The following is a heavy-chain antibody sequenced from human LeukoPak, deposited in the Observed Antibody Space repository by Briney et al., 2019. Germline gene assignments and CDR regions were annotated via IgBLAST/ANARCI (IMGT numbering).Heavy chain of an antibody. CDR2: IWYDGSNK. V-gene: IGHV3-33*01. CDR3: ARENSGYDFALDY. CDR1: GFTFSSYG. Sequence: GGSMRLSCAASGFTFSSYGMHWVRQAPGKGLEWVAVIWYDGSNKYHADSVKGRFTISRDNSKNTLYLQMNSLRAEDTAVYYCARENSGYDFALDYWGQGTLVTVSS. J-gene: IGHJ4*02. D-gene: IGHD5-12*01.